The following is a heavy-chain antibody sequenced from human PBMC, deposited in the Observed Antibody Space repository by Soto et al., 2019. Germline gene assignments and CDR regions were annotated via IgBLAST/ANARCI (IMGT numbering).Heavy chain of an antibody. CDR3: ARSSYHDFWSGLGGAFDI. D-gene: IGHD3-3*01. V-gene: IGHV3-66*01. CDR2: IYSGGST. Sequence: EVQLVESGGGLVQPGGSLRLSCAASGFTVSSNYMSWVRQAPGKGLEWVSVIYSGGSTYYTDSVKGRFTISRDNSKNTLYLQMNTLRAEDTAVYYCARSSYHDFWSGLGGAFDIWGQGTMVAVSS. J-gene: IGHJ3*02. CDR1: GFTVSSNY.